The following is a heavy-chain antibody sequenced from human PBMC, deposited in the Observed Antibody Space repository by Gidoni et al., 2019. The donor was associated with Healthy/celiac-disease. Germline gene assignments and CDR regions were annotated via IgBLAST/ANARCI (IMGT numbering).Heavy chain of an antibody. CDR3: ARDNYDYVWGSYRSGWFDP. CDR1: GYTFTSYY. V-gene: IGHV1-46*01. Sequence: QVQLVQSGAEVKKPGASVKVSCKASGYTFTSYYMHWVRQAPGQGLEWMGIINPSGGSTSYAQKFQGRVTMTRDTSTSTVYMELSSLRSEDTAVYYCARDNYDYVWGSYRSGWFDPWGQGTLVTVSS. J-gene: IGHJ5*02. CDR2: INPSGGST. D-gene: IGHD3-16*02.